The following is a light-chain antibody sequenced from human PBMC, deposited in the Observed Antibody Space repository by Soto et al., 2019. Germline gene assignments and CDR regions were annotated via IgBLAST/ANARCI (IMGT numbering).Light chain of an antibody. V-gene: IGKV1-5*01. J-gene: IGKJ1*01. CDR3: QQYNNHWWT. Sequence: DIQMTQSPSTVSASLGDKVTMTCRASQNIGFWLAWYQQKPGRAPKLLICDASILENGVPSRFSGNGSGTEFTLTISSLQPEDFATYYCQQYNNHWWTFGQGTNVEIK. CDR1: QNIGFW. CDR2: DAS.